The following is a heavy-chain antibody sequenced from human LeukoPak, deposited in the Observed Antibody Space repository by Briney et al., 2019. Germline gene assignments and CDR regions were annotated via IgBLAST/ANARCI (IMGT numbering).Heavy chain of an antibody. CDR2: INPNSGGT. J-gene: IGHJ5*02. CDR3: ARSAYYDFWNEYKKDWFDP. Sequence: ASVKVSCKASGYTFTGYYMHWVRQAPGQGLEWMGWINPNSGGTNYAQKFQGWVTMTRDTSISTAYMELSRLRSDDTAVYYCARSAYYDFWNEYKKDWFDPWGQGTLVTVSS. CDR1: GYTFTGYY. V-gene: IGHV1-2*04. D-gene: IGHD3-3*01.